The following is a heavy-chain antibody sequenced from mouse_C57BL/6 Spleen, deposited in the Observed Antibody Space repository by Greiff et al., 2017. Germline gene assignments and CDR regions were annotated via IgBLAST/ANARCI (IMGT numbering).Heavy chain of an antibody. CDR2: IYPGNGDT. Sequence: QVQLQQSGAELVRPGASVKMSCKASGYTFTSYNMHWVKQRPGQGLEWIGAIYPGNGDTTYNQKFKGKATLTVDKSSSTAYMQLSSLTSEDSAVYFCASEYGSALALDYWGQGTSVTVSS. CDR3: ASEYGSALALDY. D-gene: IGHD2-10*02. V-gene: IGHV1-12*01. J-gene: IGHJ4*01. CDR1: GYTFTSYN.